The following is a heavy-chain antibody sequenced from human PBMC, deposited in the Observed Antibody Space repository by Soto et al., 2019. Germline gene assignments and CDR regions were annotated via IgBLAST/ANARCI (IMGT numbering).Heavy chain of an antibody. V-gene: IGHV1-69*13. J-gene: IGHJ4*02. D-gene: IGHD6-13*01. CDR2: IIPIFGTA. CDR3: ARVGPSATGPGWQQLQYFDY. Sequence: ASVKVSCKASGGTFSSYAISWVRQAPGQGLEWMGGIIPIFGTANYAQKFQGRVTITADESTSTAYMELSSLRSEDTAVYYCARVGPSATGPGWQQLQYFDYWGQGTLVTVSS. CDR1: GGTFSSYA.